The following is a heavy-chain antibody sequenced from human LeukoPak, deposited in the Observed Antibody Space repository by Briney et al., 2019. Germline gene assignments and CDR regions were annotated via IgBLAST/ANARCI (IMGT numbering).Heavy chain of an antibody. CDR2: IYYSGST. Sequence: SETLSLTCFVSGGSISSSNYYWSWIRQPPGKGLEWIGYIYYSGSTNYNPSLKSRVTISVDTSKNQFSLKLSSVTAADTAVYYCARVPYYYDSSGYLEFDYWGQGTLVTVSS. J-gene: IGHJ4*02. V-gene: IGHV4-61*01. D-gene: IGHD3-22*01. CDR1: GGSISSSNYY. CDR3: ARVPYYYDSSGYLEFDY.